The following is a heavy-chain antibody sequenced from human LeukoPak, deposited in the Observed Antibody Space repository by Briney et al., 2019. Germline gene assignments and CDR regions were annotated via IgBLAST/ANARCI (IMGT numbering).Heavy chain of an antibody. V-gene: IGHV3-48*01. D-gene: IGHD3-16*01. CDR3: AKDRGAYFDY. J-gene: IGHJ4*02. Sequence: GGSLRLSCAASGFIFSTYSMNWVRQAPGKGLEWVSYISSTDSTIYYADSVQGRFTISRDNAKNSLYLQMNSLRAEDTAVYYCAKDRGAYFDYWGQGTLVTVSS. CDR2: ISSTDSTI. CDR1: GFIFSTYS.